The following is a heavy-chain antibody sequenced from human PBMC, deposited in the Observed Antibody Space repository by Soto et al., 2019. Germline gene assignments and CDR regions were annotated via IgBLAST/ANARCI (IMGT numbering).Heavy chain of an antibody. D-gene: IGHD3-22*01. J-gene: IGHJ4*02. CDR2: ITYDGSNK. V-gene: IGHV3-30*18. CDR1: GFTLSGYW. Sequence: GGSLRLSCAASGFTLSGYWMTWVRQAPGKGLEWVADITYDGSNKYYADSVKGRFTISRDNSKNTLYLQMNSLRAEDTAVYYCAKDRLYYDSSGNFDYWGQGTLVTV. CDR3: AKDRLYYDSSGNFDY.